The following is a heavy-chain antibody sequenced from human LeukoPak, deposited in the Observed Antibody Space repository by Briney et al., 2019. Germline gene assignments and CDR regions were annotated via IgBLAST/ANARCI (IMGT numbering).Heavy chain of an antibody. J-gene: IGHJ4*02. D-gene: IGHD3-22*01. V-gene: IGHV3-33*06. CDR3: AKEVHSTYYYDSSGPLPYYFDN. CDR2: IWYDGSNK. CDR1: GFTFSSYG. Sequence: GGSLRLSCAASGFTFSSYGMHWVRQAPGKGLEWVGLIWYDGSNKYYVDSVKGRFTISRDNSKNTLYLQMNSLRAEDTAVYYCAKEVHSTYYYDSSGPLPYYFDNWGQGTLVTVSS.